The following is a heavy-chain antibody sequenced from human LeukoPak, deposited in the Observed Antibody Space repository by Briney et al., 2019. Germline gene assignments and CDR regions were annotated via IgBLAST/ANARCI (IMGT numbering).Heavy chain of an antibody. J-gene: IGHJ3*02. CDR3: ARDLVTVTKGFDI. CDR2: ISYIGST. V-gene: IGHV4-59*11. D-gene: IGHD4-17*01. CDR1: DDSFSSHY. Sequence: PSETLSLTCAVSDDSFSSHYWTWIRQPPGKGLEWIGYISYIGSTNYNPSLKSRVTISIDTSKNQFSLKLTSVTAADTAVYYCARDLVTVTKGFDIWGQGTMVSVST.